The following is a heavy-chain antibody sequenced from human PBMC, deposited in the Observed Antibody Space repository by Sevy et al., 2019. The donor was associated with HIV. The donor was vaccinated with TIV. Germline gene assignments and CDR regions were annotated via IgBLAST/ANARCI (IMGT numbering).Heavy chain of an antibody. CDR2: IKQDGSEK. CDR1: GFTFSSYW. J-gene: IGHJ5*02. CDR3: ARFKPARNWFDP. Sequence: GGSLRLSCAASGFTFSSYWMSWVRQAPGKGLEWVANIKQDGSEKYYVNSVKGRFTVSSDNAKNSLYLQMNGLRAEDTAVYYCARFKPARNWFDPWGQGTLVTVSS. V-gene: IGHV3-7*01.